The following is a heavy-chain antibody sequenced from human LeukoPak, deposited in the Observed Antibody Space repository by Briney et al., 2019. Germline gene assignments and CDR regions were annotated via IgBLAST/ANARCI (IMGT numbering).Heavy chain of an antibody. Sequence: GGSLRLSCAASGFTFSSYSMNWVRQAPGKGLEWVSSISSSSYIYYADSVKGRFTISRDNAKNSLYLQMNSLRAEDTAVYYCARVYSSGYVLWFDPWGQGTLVTVSS. CDR3: ARVYSSGYVLWFDP. V-gene: IGHV3-21*01. D-gene: IGHD3-22*01. CDR2: ISSSSYI. CDR1: GFTFSSYS. J-gene: IGHJ5*02.